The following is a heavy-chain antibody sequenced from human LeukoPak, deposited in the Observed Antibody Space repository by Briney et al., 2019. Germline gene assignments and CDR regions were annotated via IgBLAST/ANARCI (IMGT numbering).Heavy chain of an antibody. CDR2: IYPGDSET. D-gene: IGHD2-2*01. CDR3: ARGGSAYALDY. CDR1: GYSFTNYW. V-gene: IGHV5-51*01. J-gene: IGHJ4*02. Sequence: GESLKISCKGSGYSFTNYWIGWVRQMPGKGLEWMGIIYPGDSETRYSPSFQGQVIMSTDKSISTAYLQWSSLKASDTAMYFCARGGSAYALDYWGQGTLVTVSS.